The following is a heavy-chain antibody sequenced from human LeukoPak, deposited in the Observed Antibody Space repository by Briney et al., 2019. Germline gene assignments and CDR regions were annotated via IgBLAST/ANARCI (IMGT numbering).Heavy chain of an antibody. V-gene: IGHV3-33*01. J-gene: IGHJ5*02. CDR3: ARDIGVTGSTLIDP. D-gene: IGHD3-9*01. CDR1: GFTFTSHG. CDR2: IWYDGSNK. Sequence: PGGSLRLSCAASGFTFTSHGMHWVRQAPGKGLEWVALIWYDGSNKYYADSVKGRFIISRHNSKNTLYLQMNSLRAEDTAVYYCARDIGVTGSTLIDPWGQGTLVTVSS.